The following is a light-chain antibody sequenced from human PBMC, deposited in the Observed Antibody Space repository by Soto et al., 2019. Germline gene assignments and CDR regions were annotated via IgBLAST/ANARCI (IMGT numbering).Light chain of an antibody. CDR2: DAS. CDR1: QSISRW. Sequence: DIQLTQSPSTLSASVGDTVTITCRASQSISRWLAWYQQKPGGAPNLLISDASSLESGVPSRFSGSGSGTEFTLTISSLQPDDFATYFCHSRAFGQGTRLEN. CDR3: HSRA. V-gene: IGKV1-5*01. J-gene: IGKJ5*01.